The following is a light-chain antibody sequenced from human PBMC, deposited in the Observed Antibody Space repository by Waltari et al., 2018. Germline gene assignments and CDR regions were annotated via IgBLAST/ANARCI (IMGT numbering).Light chain of an antibody. CDR3: QQYATSPIT. Sequence: EIVLTQSPGTLSLSPGERATLSCRASQSVSSNYLAWYQQRPGQAPTLLISDASSRATGIPDRFSGSGSGTDFTLTISRLEPEDFAVYYCQQYATSPITFGQGTRLESK. V-gene: IGKV3-20*01. CDR2: DAS. J-gene: IGKJ5*01. CDR1: QSVSSNY.